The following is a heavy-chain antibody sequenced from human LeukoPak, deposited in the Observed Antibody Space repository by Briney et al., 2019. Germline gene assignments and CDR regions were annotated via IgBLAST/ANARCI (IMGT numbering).Heavy chain of an antibody. V-gene: IGHV5-10-1*01. CDR3: ASYDSSASDAFDI. Sequence: GESLKISCKGSGSSFSSYWINWVRQLPGKGLEWMGRIDPSDSYTSYSPSFQGHVTISADKSISTAYLQWSSLKASDTAIYYCASYDSSASDAFDIWGQGTMVTVCS. CDR2: IDPSDSYT. D-gene: IGHD3-22*01. J-gene: IGHJ3*02. CDR1: GSSFSSYW.